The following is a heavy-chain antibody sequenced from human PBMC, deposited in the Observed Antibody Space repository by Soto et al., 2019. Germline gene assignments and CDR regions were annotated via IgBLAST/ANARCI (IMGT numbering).Heavy chain of an antibody. J-gene: IGHJ3*02. CDR1: GYPVTAYY. V-gene: IGHV1-2*02. Sequence: VQSGAVVKKPGASVTVSCSASGYPVTAYYMHWVRQAPGRGLEWMGGINPATGAAKYTQTFQGRVTMTMDTSTSTVFMALSGLTSEDTAVFYCARGGGGGVAGSAAFDMWGQGTLVTVSS. CDR3: ARGGGGGVAGSAAFDM. D-gene: IGHD6-19*01. CDR2: INPATGAA.